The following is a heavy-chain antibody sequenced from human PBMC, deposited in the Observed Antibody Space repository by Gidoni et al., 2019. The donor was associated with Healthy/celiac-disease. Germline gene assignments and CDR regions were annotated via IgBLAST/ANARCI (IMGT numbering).Heavy chain of an antibody. J-gene: IGHJ6*02. CDR3: AKGATYYFNYGMDV. Sequence: QVQLVASGGGVVQPGRSLRLSCAASGFTFSSYGMHWVRQAPGKGLEWVAVISYDGSNKYYADSVKGRFTISRDNSKNTLYLQMNSLRAEDTAVYYCAKGATYYFNYGMDVWGQGTTVTVSS. V-gene: IGHV3-30*18. CDR2: ISYDGSNK. D-gene: IGHD3-10*01. CDR1: GFTFSSYG.